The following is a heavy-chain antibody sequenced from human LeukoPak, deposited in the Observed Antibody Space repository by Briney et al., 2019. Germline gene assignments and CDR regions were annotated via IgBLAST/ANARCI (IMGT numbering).Heavy chain of an antibody. V-gene: IGHV1-24*01. D-gene: IGHD2-2*01. J-gene: IGHJ5*02. CDR3: ARESHPGVVPAANWFDP. Sequence: ASVKVSCKVSGYTLTELSMHWVRQAPGKGLEWMGGFDPEDGETIYAQKFQGRVTMTEDTSTDTAYMELSRLRSDDTAVYYCARESHPGVVPAANWFDPWGQGTLVTVSS. CDR1: GYTLTELS. CDR2: FDPEDGET.